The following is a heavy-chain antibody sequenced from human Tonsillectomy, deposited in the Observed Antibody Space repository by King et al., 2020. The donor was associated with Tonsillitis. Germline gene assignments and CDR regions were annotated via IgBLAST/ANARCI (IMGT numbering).Heavy chain of an antibody. CDR3: ARRAQERIAAAGNVDY. V-gene: IGHV4-39*07. CDR1: GGSISSTSYY. Sequence: QLQESGPGLVKPSETLSLTCTVSGGSISSTSYYWGWIRQPPGKGLEWIGSIYYTGSTYYNPSLTSRVTISVDTSKNQFSLKLSSVTAADTAVYYCARRAQERIAAAGNVDYWGQGTLCTVSS. CDR2: IYYTGST. D-gene: IGHD6-13*01. J-gene: IGHJ4*02.